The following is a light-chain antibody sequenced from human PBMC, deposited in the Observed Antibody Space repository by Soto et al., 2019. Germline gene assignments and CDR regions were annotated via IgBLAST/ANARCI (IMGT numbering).Light chain of an antibody. CDR1: QNIDKF. V-gene: IGKV1-12*02. Sequence: DIQMTQSPSSVAASVGDRVTITCRASQNIDKFLAWYQQKPGKVPQLLIYAASSLQSGVPSRFSGSLSGPNFTLTISSLQPEDFATYYCQQANKLPFTFGGGTQVEI. CDR3: QQANKLPFT. J-gene: IGKJ4*01. CDR2: AAS.